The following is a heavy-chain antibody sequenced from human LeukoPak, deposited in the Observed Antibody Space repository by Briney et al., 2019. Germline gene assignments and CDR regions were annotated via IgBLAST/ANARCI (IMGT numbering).Heavy chain of an antibody. Sequence: PSETLSLTCTVSGGSISSGGYYWGWIRQPPGKGLEWIGYIYYSGSTNYNPSLKSRVTISVDTSKNQFSLKLSSVTAADTAVYYCASNIRNYYDSSGHDAFDIWGQGTMVTVSS. CDR1: GGSISSGGYY. D-gene: IGHD3-22*01. CDR3: ASNIRNYYDSSGHDAFDI. V-gene: IGHV4-61*08. CDR2: IYYSGST. J-gene: IGHJ3*02.